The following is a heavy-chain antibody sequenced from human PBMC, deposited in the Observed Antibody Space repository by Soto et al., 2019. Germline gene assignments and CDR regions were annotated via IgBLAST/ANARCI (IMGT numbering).Heavy chain of an antibody. Sequence: QVQLVQSGAEVKKPGSSVKVPCKASGDTFSSFAISWVRQAPGQGLEWMGGIIPIFRTPKYAQKFQGRVTITADEPTSTAYMELSSLRSDDTAVYYCARDKDREQLGGNYYYALDVWGQGTTVIVSS. CDR3: ARDKDREQLGGNYYYALDV. CDR1: GDTFSSFA. V-gene: IGHV1-69*12. J-gene: IGHJ6*02. CDR2: IIPIFRTP. D-gene: IGHD1-1*01.